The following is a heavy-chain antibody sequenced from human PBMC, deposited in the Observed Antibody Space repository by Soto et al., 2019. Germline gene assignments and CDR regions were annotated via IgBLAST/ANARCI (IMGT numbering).Heavy chain of an antibody. D-gene: IGHD2-8*01. Sequence: GGSLRLSCAASGFTFXXXXXNWVRQAPGKGLEYVSVISSNGGGTYYANSVKGRFTISRDNSKNTLYLQMGSLRAEDMAVYYCARTPYCTNGVCYSRYYMDVWGKGTTVTVSS. CDR3: ARTPYCTNGVCYSRYYMDV. V-gene: IGHV3-64*01. CDR1: GFTFXXXX. J-gene: IGHJ6*03. CDR2: ISSNGGGT.